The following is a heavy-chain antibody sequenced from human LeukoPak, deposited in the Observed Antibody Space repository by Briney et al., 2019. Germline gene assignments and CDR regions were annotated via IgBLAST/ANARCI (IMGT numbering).Heavy chain of an antibody. Sequence: PGGSLRLSCAASGFTFSSYAMSWVRQAPGKGLEGVSVISGSGDITYYADSVKGRFTISRDNSKNTLYLQMNSLRAEDTAVYYCAKRAGYYFDYWGQGTLVTVSS. CDR3: AKRAGYYFDY. CDR1: GFTFSSYA. CDR2: ISGSGDIT. V-gene: IGHV3-23*01. D-gene: IGHD4/OR15-4a*01. J-gene: IGHJ4*02.